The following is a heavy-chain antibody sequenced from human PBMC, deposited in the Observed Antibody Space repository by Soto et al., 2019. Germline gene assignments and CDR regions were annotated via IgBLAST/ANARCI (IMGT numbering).Heavy chain of an antibody. V-gene: IGHV1-46*01. CDR3: ARRRGQCSDGVCFSWWFDP. Sequence: ASVKVSCKASGYTFTSYTVHWVRQAPGQGLEWMAMINPSGGTTYYVQTFEGRVTLTSDTYLQWSSLKASDTGIYYCARRRGQCSDGVCFSWWFDPWGQGTRVTVSS. CDR2: INPSGGTT. J-gene: IGHJ5*02. CDR1: GYTFTSYT. D-gene: IGHD2-21*02.